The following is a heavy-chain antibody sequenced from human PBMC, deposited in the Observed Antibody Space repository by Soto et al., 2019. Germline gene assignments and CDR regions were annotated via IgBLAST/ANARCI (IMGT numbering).Heavy chain of an antibody. J-gene: IGHJ3*02. CDR2: IIPILGIV. Sequence: QVQLVQSGAEVTKPGSSVKVSCKASGGTFSSYTISWVRQAPGQGLEWMGRIIPILGIVNYAQKFQGRVTITADKSTSTAYMELSSLRSEDTAVYYCAREMANNVAFDIWGQGTMVTVSS. D-gene: IGHD5-12*01. CDR3: AREMANNVAFDI. V-gene: IGHV1-69*08. CDR1: GGTFSSYT.